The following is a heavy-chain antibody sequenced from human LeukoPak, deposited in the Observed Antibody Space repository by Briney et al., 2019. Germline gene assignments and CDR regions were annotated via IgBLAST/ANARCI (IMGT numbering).Heavy chain of an antibody. V-gene: IGHV4-31*03. CDR3: ARVLMSYDFWSGTLGYYGMDV. CDR2: IYYSGST. J-gene: IGHJ6*02. Sequence: PSETLSLTCTVSGGSISSGGYYWSWIRQHPGKGLEWIGYIYYSGSTYYNPSLKSRVTISVDTSKNQFSLKLSSVTAADTAVYYCARVLMSYDFWSGTLGYYGMDVWGQGTTVTASS. CDR1: GGSISSGGYY. D-gene: IGHD3-3*01.